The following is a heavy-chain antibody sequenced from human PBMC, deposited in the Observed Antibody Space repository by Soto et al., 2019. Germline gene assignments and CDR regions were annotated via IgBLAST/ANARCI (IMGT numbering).Heavy chain of an antibody. CDR2: TYYRSKWYN. CDR1: GDSVSSNSAA. J-gene: IGHJ4*02. CDR3: ARVRFRYCTNGVCPGLDY. D-gene: IGHD2-8*01. Sequence: SQTLSLTCAISGDSVSSNSAAWNWIRQSPSRGLEWLGRTYYRSKWYNDYAVSVKSRITINPDTSKNQFSLQLNSVTPEDTAVYYCARVRFRYCTNGVCPGLDYWGQGTLVTVSS. V-gene: IGHV6-1*01.